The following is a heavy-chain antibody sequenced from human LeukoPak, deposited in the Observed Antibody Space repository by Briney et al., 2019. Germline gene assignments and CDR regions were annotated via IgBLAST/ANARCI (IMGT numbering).Heavy chain of an antibody. CDR2: MSPNSGNT. CDR1: GDTFSNSA. Sequence: GASVKVSCKASGDTFSNSALGWVRQATGQGLEWMGWMSPNSGNTGSAQKFQGRVTFTRDTSISTSFMELSSLRSEDTAIYYCARGRPDTSVPRTYYMDVWGKGTTVTVSS. D-gene: IGHD5-18*01. V-gene: IGHV1-8*01. J-gene: IGHJ6*03. CDR3: ARGRPDTSVPRTYYMDV.